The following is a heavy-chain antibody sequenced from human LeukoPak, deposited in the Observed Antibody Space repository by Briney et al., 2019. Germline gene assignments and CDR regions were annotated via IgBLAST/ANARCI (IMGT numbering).Heavy chain of an antibody. CDR2: ISSSSSYI. J-gene: IGHJ4*02. V-gene: IGHV3-21*01. CDR3: ASALRIYYYFDY. CDR1: GFTFSSCS. D-gene: IGHD1-26*01. Sequence: PGGSLRLSCAASGFTFSSCSMNWVRQAPGKGLEWVSSISSSSSYIYYADSVKGRFTISRDNAKNSLYLQMNSLRAEDTAVYYCASALRIYYYFDYWGQGTLVTVSS.